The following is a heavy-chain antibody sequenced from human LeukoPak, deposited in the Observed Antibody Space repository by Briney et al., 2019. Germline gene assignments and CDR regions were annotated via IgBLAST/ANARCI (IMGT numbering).Heavy chain of an antibody. J-gene: IGHJ4*02. V-gene: IGHV3-7*01. Sequence: QSGGSLRLSCVASGFTFSSYWMSWVRQAPGKGLEWEANLKQDGSVKHYVDSVKGRFTISRDNAKNSLYLQMTNLRAEDTAVYYCATSADSPGNSWGQGTLITVSS. CDR2: LKQDGSVK. CDR1: GFTFSSYW. D-gene: IGHD4-23*01. CDR3: ATSADSPGNS.